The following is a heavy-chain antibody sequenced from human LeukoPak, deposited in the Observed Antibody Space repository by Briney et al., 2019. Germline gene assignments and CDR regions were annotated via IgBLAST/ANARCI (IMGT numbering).Heavy chain of an antibody. Sequence: SSETLSLTCTVSGGSISSSSYYWGWIRQPPGKGLEWIGEINHSGSTNYNPSLKSRVTISVDTSKNQFSLKLSSVTAADTAVYYCARGHTHDHWGQGTLVTVSS. V-gene: IGHV4-39*07. J-gene: IGHJ4*02. CDR2: INHSGST. CDR1: GGSISSSSYY. CDR3: ARGHTHDH.